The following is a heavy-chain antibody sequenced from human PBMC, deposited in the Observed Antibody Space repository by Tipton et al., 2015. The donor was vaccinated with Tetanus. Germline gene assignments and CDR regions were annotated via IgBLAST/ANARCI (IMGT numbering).Heavy chain of an antibody. Sequence: TLSLTCTVYGGSSSGYYWNWIRQPPGKGLEWIGEITDSGSTSYNPALKSRVTISVDPSKNQFSLKLSSVTAADTAVYYCARHPQTSNNLDYWGQGTLVTVSS. CDR1: GGSSSGYY. CDR2: ITDSGST. J-gene: IGHJ4*02. CDR3: ARHPQTSNNLDY. D-gene: IGHD5-24*01. V-gene: IGHV4-34*01.